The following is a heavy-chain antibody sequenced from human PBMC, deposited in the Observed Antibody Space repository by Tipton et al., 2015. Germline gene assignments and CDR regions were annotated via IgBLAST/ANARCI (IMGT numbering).Heavy chain of an antibody. Sequence: TLSLTCTVSGGAINSGDNYWTWIRQHPGKGLEWIGYIYYSGSTYYNPSLKSRVSISLDRSKTQFSLNLSSVTAADTAVYYCARIRGSALRWFDNWGQGTLVTVSS. D-gene: IGHD4-23*01. CDR1: GGAINSGDNY. J-gene: IGHJ4*02. CDR3: ARIRGSALRWFDN. V-gene: IGHV4-31*03. CDR2: IYYSGST.